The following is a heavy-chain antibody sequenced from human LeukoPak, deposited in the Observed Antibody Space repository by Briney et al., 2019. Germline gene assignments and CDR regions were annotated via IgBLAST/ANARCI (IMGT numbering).Heavy chain of an antibody. CDR1: GGPISSSSHY. CDR2: IFYSGNT. Sequence: PSETLSLTCTVSGGPISSSSHYWGWIRQPPGKGLEWIGIIFYSGNTYYAPSLKSRLTISIDTSKNQFSLKLSSVTAADTAVYYCARGPYRNSFDYWGQGTLVTVSS. J-gene: IGHJ4*02. V-gene: IGHV4-39*07. D-gene: IGHD4-11*01. CDR3: ARGPYRNSFDY.